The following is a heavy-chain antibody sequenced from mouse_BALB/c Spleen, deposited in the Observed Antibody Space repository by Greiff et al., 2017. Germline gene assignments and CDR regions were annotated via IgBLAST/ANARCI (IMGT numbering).Heavy chain of an antibody. CDR2: INPYNDGT. Sequence: QLKESGPELVKPGASVKMSCKASGYTFTSYVMHWVKQKPGQGLEWIGYINPYNDGTKYNEKFKGKATLTSDKSSSTAYMELSSLTSEDSAVYYCARVRHAMDYWGQGTSVTVSS. CDR3: ARVRHAMDY. D-gene: IGHD2-14*01. J-gene: IGHJ4*01. CDR1: GYTFTSYV. V-gene: IGHV1-14*01.